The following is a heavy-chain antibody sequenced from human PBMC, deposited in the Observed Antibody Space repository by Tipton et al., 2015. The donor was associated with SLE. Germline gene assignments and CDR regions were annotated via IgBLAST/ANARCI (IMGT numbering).Heavy chain of an antibody. CDR1: GYTFSSNY. Sequence: QLVQSGAEVKKPGASVKVSCTASGYTFSSNYIHWVRQAPGQGLEWMGIVNPDTGGTSYAQRFQGRVTVTADTSSSTVYVELSSLRFDDTAVYYCAMALAGTLFFDYWGQGALVTVSS. D-gene: IGHD1/OR15-1a*01. CDR3: AMALAGTLFFDY. J-gene: IGHJ4*02. CDR2: VNPDTGGT. V-gene: IGHV1-46*01.